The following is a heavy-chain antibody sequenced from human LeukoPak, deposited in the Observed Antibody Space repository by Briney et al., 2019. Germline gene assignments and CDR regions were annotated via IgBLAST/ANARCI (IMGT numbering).Heavy chain of an antibody. CDR2: IVVGSGNT. J-gene: IGHJ6*02. CDR1: GFTFTSSA. V-gene: IGHV1-58*01. Sequence: GASVKVSCKASGFTFTSSAVQWVRQARGQRLEWIGWIVVGSGNTNYAQKFQERVTITRDMSTSTAYMELSSLRSEDTAVYYCASIRLRFNSPVYYGMDVWGQGTTVTVSS. CDR3: ASIRLRFNSPVYYGMDV. D-gene: IGHD3-3*01.